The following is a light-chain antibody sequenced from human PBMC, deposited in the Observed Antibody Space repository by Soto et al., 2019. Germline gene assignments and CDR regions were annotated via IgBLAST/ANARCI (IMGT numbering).Light chain of an antibody. V-gene: IGLV2-14*01. J-gene: IGLJ3*02. CDR1: SSDIGSNNY. CDR3: GSYTTTTRL. Sequence: QSVLTQPASVSGSPGQSITISCTGTSSDIGSNNYVSWFQQRPGKAPTLIIYEVSNRPSGVSNHFSGSKSGNTASLTISGLLPEGEAEYYCGSYTTTTRLFGGGTKLPS. CDR2: EVS.